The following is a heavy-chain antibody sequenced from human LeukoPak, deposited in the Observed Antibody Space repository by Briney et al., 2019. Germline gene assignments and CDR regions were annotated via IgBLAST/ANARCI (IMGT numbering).Heavy chain of an antibody. CDR1: GYTFTSYY. CDR3: ARVYRGTVGASGGAFDI. Sequence: ASVKVSCKASGYTFTSYYMHWVRQAPGQGIEWMGIINPSGGSTSYARKFQGRVTMTRDMSTSTVYMELSSLRSEDTAVYYCARVYRGTVGASGGAFDICGQGTMVTVSS. D-gene: IGHD1-26*01. V-gene: IGHV1-46*01. CDR2: INPSGGST. J-gene: IGHJ3*02.